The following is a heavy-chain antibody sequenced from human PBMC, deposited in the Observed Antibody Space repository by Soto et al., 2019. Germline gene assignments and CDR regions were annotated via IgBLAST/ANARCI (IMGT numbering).Heavy chain of an antibody. CDR2: IYYSGST. V-gene: IGHV4-59*01. Sequence: PSETLSLTCTDSGGSISSYYWSWIRQPPGKGLEWIGYIYYSGSTNYNPSLKSRVTISVDTSKNQFSLKLSSVTAADTAAYYCERDVEEAAGTLDYWGQGTLVTVSS. J-gene: IGHJ4*02. D-gene: IGHD6-13*01. CDR1: GGSISSYY. CDR3: ERDVEEAAGTLDY.